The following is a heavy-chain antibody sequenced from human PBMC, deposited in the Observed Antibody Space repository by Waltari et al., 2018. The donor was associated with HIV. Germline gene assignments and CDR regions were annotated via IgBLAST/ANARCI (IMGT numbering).Heavy chain of an antibody. J-gene: IGHJ6*02. Sequence: QVQLVQSGAEVKKPGASVKVSCKASGYTFTSYDINWVRQATGQGLEWMGWMNPNSGNTGYAQKFQGRVTMTRNTSISTAYMELSSRRSEDTAVYYCARIRYVVVAATPGDYYYYGMDVWGQGTTVTVSS. D-gene: IGHD2-15*01. CDR2: MNPNSGNT. CDR1: GYTFTSYD. V-gene: IGHV1-8*01. CDR3: ARIRYVVVAATPGDYYYYGMDV.